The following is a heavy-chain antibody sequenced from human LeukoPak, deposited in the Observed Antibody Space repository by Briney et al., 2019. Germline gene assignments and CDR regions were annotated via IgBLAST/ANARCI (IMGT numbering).Heavy chain of an antibody. CDR1: GGTFSSYA. CDR3: AREASVEAVAGSFDY. CDR2: IIPIFGTA. V-gene: IGHV1-69*13. D-gene: IGHD6-19*01. Sequence: ASVKVSCKASGGTFSSYAISWVRQAPGQGLEWMGGIIPIFGTANYAQKFQGRVTITADESTSTAYMELSSLRSEDTAVYYCAREASVEAVAGSFDYWGQGTLVTVSS. J-gene: IGHJ4*02.